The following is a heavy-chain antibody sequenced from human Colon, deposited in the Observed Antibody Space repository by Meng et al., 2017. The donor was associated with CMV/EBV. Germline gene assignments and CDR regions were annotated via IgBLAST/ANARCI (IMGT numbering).Heavy chain of an antibody. D-gene: IGHD5-24*01. CDR2: IKQDGSDK. J-gene: IGHJ4*02. CDR3: ARDQGRYTNYIYH. CDR1: GFTFGTYW. Sequence: GGSLRLSCAASGFTFGTYWMTWVRQGPGKGLEWVANIKQDGSDKHYVESVKGRFIVSRDNGKNSLHLQMSNLRAEDTGVYYCARDQGRYTNYIYHWGQGTVVTVSS. V-gene: IGHV3-7*01.